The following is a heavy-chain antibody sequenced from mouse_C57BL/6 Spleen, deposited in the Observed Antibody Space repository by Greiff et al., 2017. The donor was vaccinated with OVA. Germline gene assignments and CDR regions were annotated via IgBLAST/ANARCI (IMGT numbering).Heavy chain of an antibody. V-gene: IGHV1-39*01. Sequence: EVQRVESGPELVKPGASVKISCKASGYSFTDYNMNWVKQSNGKSLEWIGVINPNYGTTSYNQKFKCKATLTVDQSSSTAYLQLNSLTSEDSAVYCCARVGSSYGYAMDYWGQGTSVTVSS. J-gene: IGHJ4*01. CDR1: GYSFTDYN. CDR2: INPNYGTT. CDR3: ARVGSSYGYAMDY. D-gene: IGHD1-1*01.